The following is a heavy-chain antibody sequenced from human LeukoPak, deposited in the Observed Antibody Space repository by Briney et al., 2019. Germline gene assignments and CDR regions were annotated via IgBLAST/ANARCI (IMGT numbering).Heavy chain of an antibody. V-gene: IGHV4-39*07. D-gene: IGHD1-26*01. CDR2: IYYSGST. CDR3: ARDKSGAPYYYYYYMDV. CDR1: GGSISSSSYY. Sequence: SETLSLTCTVSGGSISSSSYYWGWIRQPPGKGLEWIGSIYYSGSTNYNPSLKSRVTISVDTSKNQFSLKLSSVTAADTAVYYCARDKSGAPYYYYYYMDVWGKGTTVTISS. J-gene: IGHJ6*03.